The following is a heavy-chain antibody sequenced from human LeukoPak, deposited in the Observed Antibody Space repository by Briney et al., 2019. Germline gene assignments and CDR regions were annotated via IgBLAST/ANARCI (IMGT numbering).Heavy chain of an antibody. V-gene: IGHV3-21*01. D-gene: IGHD1-14*01. CDR2: ISSSSSYI. Sequence: GGSLRLSCAASGFTFSSYSMNWVRQAPGKGLEWVSSISSSSSYIYYADSVKGRFTISRDNAKNSLYLQMNSLRAEDTAVYYCARDRRSNRGGWPVDYWGNGTPVTVSS. J-gene: IGHJ4*01. CDR3: ARDRRSNRGGWPVDY. CDR1: GFTFSSYS.